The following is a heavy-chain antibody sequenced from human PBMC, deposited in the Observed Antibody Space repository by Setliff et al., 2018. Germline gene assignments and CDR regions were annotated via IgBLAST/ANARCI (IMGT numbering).Heavy chain of an antibody. CDR3: ARDGTAARPGADY. V-gene: IGHV1-3*01. D-gene: IGHD6-6*01. CDR1: GYTFTSYA. CDR2: INAGNGNT. J-gene: IGHJ4*02. Sequence: ASVKVSCKASGYTFTSYAMHWVRQAPGQRLEWMGWINAGNGNTKYSQKFQGRVTITRDTSASTAYMELSSLRSEDTAVYYCARDGTAARPGADYWGQGTLVTVSS.